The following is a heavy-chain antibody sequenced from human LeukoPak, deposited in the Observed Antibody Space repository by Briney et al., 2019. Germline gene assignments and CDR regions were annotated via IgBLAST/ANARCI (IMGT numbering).Heavy chain of an antibody. CDR3: ARSGYSSGWYFEWFDP. Sequence: GGSLRLSCAASGFTFSTYSMTWVRQAPGKGLEWVSSISSSSSHMFYADSVRGRFTISRDNAENSLYLQMNSLRADDTAVYYCARSGYSSGWYFEWFDPWGQGTLVTVSS. V-gene: IGHV3-21*01. CDR2: ISSSSSHM. D-gene: IGHD6-19*01. J-gene: IGHJ5*02. CDR1: GFTFSTYS.